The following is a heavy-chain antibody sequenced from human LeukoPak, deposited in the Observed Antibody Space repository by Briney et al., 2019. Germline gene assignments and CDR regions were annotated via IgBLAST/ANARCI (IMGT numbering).Heavy chain of an antibody. CDR2: ISGSGDNT. J-gene: IGHJ4*02. CDR3: AKDLSPGHY. V-gene: IGHV3-23*01. Sequence: GGSLRLSCAASGFIFSNYAMSWVRQAPGKGLEWVSAISGSGDNTYYADSVKGRFTISRDNSKNTLYLQMNSLRAGDTAVYFCAKDLSPGHYWGQGILVTVSS. CDR1: GFIFSNYA. D-gene: IGHD2/OR15-2a*01.